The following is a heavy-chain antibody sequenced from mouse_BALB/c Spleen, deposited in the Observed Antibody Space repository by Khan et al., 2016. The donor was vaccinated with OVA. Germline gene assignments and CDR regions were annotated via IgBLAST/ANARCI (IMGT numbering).Heavy chain of an antibody. J-gene: IGHJ1*01. CDR1: GFSLTDYC. CDR3: AKLGNYWYFDV. CDR2: IWGDGST. V-gene: IGHV2-6-5*01. Sequence: QVQLKESGPGLVAPSQSLSITCTVSGFSLTDYCVSWIRQPPGKGLEWLGVIWGDGSTSYNSALKYRLSIIKDNSKSQVFLKMNSRQTDDTSMYYWAKLGNYWYFDVWGAGTTVTVSA. D-gene: IGHD2-1*01.